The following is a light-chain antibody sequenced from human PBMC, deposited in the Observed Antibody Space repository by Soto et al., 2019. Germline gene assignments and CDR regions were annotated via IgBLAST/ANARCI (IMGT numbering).Light chain of an antibody. CDR2: DTS. Sequence: EIVMTQSPATLSVSPGERATLSCRASQSVSTTLAWYQQKPGQSPRLLVFDTSSRVLGIPDRFSGSGSGTDFTLTISSLESDDFAVYYCHHYRGSPLTLGQGTRLEIK. V-gene: IGKV3D-15*01. CDR1: QSVSTT. CDR3: HHYRGSPLT. J-gene: IGKJ5*01.